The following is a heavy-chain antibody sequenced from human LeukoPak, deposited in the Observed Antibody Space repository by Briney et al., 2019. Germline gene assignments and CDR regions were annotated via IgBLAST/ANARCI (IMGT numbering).Heavy chain of an antibody. V-gene: IGHV3-15*01. CDR2: IKSKTDGGTT. Sequence: PGGSLRLSCAASEFTFSNAWMSWVRQAPGKGLEWVGLIKSKTDGGTTQYAAPVKGRFTISRDDSKNTLFLQMNSLKTEDTAVYYCTTRGGDSYYYFDYWGQGTLVTVSS. D-gene: IGHD3-10*01. CDR1: EFTFSNAW. J-gene: IGHJ4*02. CDR3: TTRGGDSYYYFDY.